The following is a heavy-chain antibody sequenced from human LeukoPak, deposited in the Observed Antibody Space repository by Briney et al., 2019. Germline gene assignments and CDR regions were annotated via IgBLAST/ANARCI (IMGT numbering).Heavy chain of an antibody. CDR3: AKDGRFRFLEWLYIGTHFDY. Sequence: GGSLRLSCAASGFTFSSYAMSWVRQAPGKGLEWVSAISGSGGSTYYADSVKGRFTISRDNSKNTLYLQMNSLRAEDTAVYYCAKDGRFRFLEWLYIGTHFDYWGQGTLVTVSS. CDR1: GFTFSSYA. D-gene: IGHD3-3*01. CDR2: ISGSGGST. J-gene: IGHJ4*02. V-gene: IGHV3-23*01.